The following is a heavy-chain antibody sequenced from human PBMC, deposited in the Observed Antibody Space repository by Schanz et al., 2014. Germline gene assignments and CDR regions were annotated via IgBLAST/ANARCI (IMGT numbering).Heavy chain of an antibody. CDR3: ARGDPVAGLDY. V-gene: IGHV3-21*04. Sequence: VHLVESGGGLVKPGGSLRLSCAASGFTFSTYYMNWVRQAPGKGLEWVSSISSSSSYISYADSVKGRFTISRDNAKNSLYLQMNSLRGEDTGMYYCARGDPVAGLDYWGRGTLVTVSS. J-gene: IGHJ4*02. CDR1: GFTFSTYY. CDR2: ISSSSSYI.